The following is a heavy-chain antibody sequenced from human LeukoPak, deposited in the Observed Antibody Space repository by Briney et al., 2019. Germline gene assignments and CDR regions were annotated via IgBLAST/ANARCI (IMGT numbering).Heavy chain of an antibody. CDR2: MSYDGSNK. Sequence: GGSLRLSCAASGFTFSNSAMHWVRQAPGKGLEWVTIMSYDGSNKYYADSVKGRFTISRDNSKNTLYLQMNSLTAEDTAVYYCARSRYFVYYIDVWGKGTTVTVSS. J-gene: IGHJ6*03. CDR1: GFTFSNSA. D-gene: IGHD3-9*01. V-gene: IGHV3-30*04. CDR3: ARSRYFVYYIDV.